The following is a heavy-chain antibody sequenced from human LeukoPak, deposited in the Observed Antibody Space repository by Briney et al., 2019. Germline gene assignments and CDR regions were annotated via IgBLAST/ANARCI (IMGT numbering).Heavy chain of an antibody. V-gene: IGHV3-23*01. D-gene: IGHD2/OR15-2a*01. CDR1: GFTFSSYA. CDR3: AREGPRGNSQFDY. J-gene: IGHJ4*02. CDR2: ISGSGDNT. Sequence: GGSLRLSCAASGFTFSSYAMSWVRQAPGKGLEWVSTISGSGDNTYYPDSVKGRLTISRDNSKNTLYLQMNSLRAEDTAVYYCAREGPRGNSQFDYWGQGTLVTVSS.